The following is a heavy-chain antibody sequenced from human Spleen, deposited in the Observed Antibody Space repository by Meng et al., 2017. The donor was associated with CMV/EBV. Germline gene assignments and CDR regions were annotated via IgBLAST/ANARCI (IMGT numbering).Heavy chain of an antibody. J-gene: IGHJ4*02. V-gene: IGHV3-66*02. CDR1: GFTFSSNH. CDR3: ASTTVTYYFDY. D-gene: IGHD4-17*01. CDR2: IYSGGST. Sequence: GESLKISCAASGFTFSSNHMSWVRQAPGKGLEWVSIIYSGGSTYYADSVKGRFTISRDTSKNTLYLQMNSLRTEDTAVYYCASTTVTYYFDYWGQGTLVTVSS.